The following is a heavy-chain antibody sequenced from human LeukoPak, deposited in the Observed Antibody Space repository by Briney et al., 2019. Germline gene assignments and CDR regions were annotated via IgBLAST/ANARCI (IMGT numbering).Heavy chain of an antibody. CDR2: IYSGGST. CDR1: GFTVSSNY. Sequence: GGSLRPSCAASGFTVSSNYMSWVRQAPGKGLEWVSVIYSGGSTYYADSAKGRFTISRDNSKNTLYLQMNSLRAEDTAMYYCARHSRLMTYCGGDCEDYWGQGTLVTVSS. CDR3: ARHSRLMTYCGGDCEDY. J-gene: IGHJ4*02. D-gene: IGHD2-21*02. V-gene: IGHV3-66*04.